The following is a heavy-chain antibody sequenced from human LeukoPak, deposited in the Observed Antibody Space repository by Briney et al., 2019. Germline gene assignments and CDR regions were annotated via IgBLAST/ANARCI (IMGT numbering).Heavy chain of an antibody. Sequence: PSETLSLTCTVSGGSISSYYWSWIRQPPGKGLEWVGYIYYSGSTNYNPSLKSRVTISVDTSKNQFSLKLTSVTAADTAVYYGARGVSSGSDYWGQGTLVTVSS. V-gene: IGHV4-59*08. CDR3: ARGVSSGSDY. D-gene: IGHD3-10*01. J-gene: IGHJ4*02. CDR2: IYYSGST. CDR1: GGSISSYY.